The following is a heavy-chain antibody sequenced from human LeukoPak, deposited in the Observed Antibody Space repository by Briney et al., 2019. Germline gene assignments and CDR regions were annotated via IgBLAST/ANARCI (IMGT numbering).Heavy chain of an antibody. CDR1: GGSISSPISY. CDR3: ARRIVGVIDAFDY. V-gene: IGHV4-39*01. Sequence: PSETLSLTCTVSGGSISSPISYWVWIRHPPGKGLEWIATVLHSGATFYSPSLEGRLTISIDTSTNQFSLKMTSMTAADTAVYYCARRIVGVIDAFDYWGQGALVTVSS. D-gene: IGHD1-26*01. J-gene: IGHJ4*02. CDR2: VLHSGAT.